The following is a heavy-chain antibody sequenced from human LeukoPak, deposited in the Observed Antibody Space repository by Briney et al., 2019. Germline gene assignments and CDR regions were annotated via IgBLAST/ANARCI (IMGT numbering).Heavy chain of an antibody. V-gene: IGHV4-4*07. CDR3: ARDQLEYYYDSSGHDAFDI. CDR1: GGSISSYC. D-gene: IGHD3-22*01. Sequence: SETLSLTCTVSGGSISSYCWSWIRQPAGKGLEWIGRIYTSGSTNYNPSLKSRVTMSVDTSKNQFSLKLSSVTAADTAVYYCARDQLEYYYDSSGHDAFDIWGQGTMVTVSS. J-gene: IGHJ3*02. CDR2: IYTSGST.